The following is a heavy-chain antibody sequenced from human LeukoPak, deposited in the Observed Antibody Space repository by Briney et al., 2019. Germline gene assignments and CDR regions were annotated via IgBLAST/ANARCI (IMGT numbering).Heavy chain of an antibody. Sequence: LAGGSLRLSCAASGFTFTSSAMSWVRQAPGKGLEWVSVISGSGHTTDYADSVKGRFTVSRDNSKNTLYLQMNSLRAEDTAVYFCARAGGTYYGIAFDIWGQGTMVTVSS. J-gene: IGHJ3*02. CDR3: ARAGGTYYGIAFDI. CDR1: GFTFTSSA. CDR2: ISGSGHTT. D-gene: IGHD1-26*01. V-gene: IGHV3-23*01.